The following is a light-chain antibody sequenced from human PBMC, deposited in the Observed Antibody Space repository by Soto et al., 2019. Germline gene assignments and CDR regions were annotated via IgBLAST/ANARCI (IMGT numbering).Light chain of an antibody. Sequence: QSLLTQPASVSGSPGHSITISCTGTSSNVGSYKLVSWYQQHPGKAPKLMIFEVNKRPSGVSNRFSGSKSGNTASLTISGLKVEDEADYYCCSSGGSPTYVFGTGTKV. J-gene: IGLJ1*01. CDR2: EVN. CDR1: SSNVGSYKL. V-gene: IGLV2-23*02. CDR3: CSSGGSPTYV.